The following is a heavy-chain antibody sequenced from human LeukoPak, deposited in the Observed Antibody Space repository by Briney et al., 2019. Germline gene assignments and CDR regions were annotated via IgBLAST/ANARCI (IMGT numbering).Heavy chain of an antibody. J-gene: IGHJ5*02. Sequence: SETLSPTCTVSGGSISSYYWSWIRQPAGKGLEWIGRIYTSGSTNYNPSLKSRVTMSVDTSKNQFSLKLSSVTAADTAVYYCARMYYYDSSGPPLGWFDPWGQGTLVTVSS. V-gene: IGHV4-4*07. CDR2: IYTSGST. D-gene: IGHD3-22*01. CDR3: ARMYYYDSSGPPLGWFDP. CDR1: GGSISSYY.